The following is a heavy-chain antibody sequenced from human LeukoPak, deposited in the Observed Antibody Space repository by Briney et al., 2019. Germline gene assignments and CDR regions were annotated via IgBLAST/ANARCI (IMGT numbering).Heavy chain of an antibody. CDR2: ISWNSGSI. V-gene: IGHV3-9*01. D-gene: IGHD6-13*01. Sequence: PGRSLRLSCAASGFTFDDYAMHWVRQAPGRGLEWGSGISWNSGSIGYADSVKGRFTISRDNATNSLYLQMNSLRAEDTALYYCAKDNDYSSSWYSLPDYWGQGTLVTVSS. CDR3: AKDNDYSSSWYSLPDY. CDR1: GFTFDDYA. J-gene: IGHJ4*02.